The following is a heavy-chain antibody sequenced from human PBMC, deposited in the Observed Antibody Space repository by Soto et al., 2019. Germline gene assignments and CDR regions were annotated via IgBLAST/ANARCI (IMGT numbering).Heavy chain of an antibody. CDR2: FYWDDDK. Sequence: ESGPTLVNPTGTLTQTCTLSGFSLRTNGVAVDWIRQPPGKALEWLGLFYWDDDKRYSPSLEGWLTITRDTSETQGVLTMNNMDTVVLAIYYYPYRKRLPSATVNRIQTWG. J-gene: IGHJ5*01. CDR1: GFSLRTNGVA. D-gene: IGHD4-17*01. CDR3: PYRKRLPSATVNRIQT. V-gene: IGHV2-5*02.